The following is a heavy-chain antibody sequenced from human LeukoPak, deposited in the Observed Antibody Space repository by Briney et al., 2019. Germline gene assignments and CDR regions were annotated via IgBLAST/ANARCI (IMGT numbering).Heavy chain of an antibody. D-gene: IGHD3-10*01. CDR2: IYTSGST. Sequence: ASETLSLTCTVSGGSISSYYWSWIRQPAGKGLEWIGRIYTSGSTNYNPSLKSRVTISVDKSKNQFSLKLSSVTAADTAVYYCARRSLKMVRGVQAHYFDYWGQGTLVTVSS. CDR1: GGSISSYY. V-gene: IGHV4-4*07. J-gene: IGHJ4*02. CDR3: ARRSLKMVRGVQAHYFDY.